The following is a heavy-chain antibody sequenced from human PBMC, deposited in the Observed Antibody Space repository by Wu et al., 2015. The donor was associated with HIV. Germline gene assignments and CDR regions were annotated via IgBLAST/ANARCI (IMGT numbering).Heavy chain of an antibody. V-gene: IGHV1-69*04. CDR3: ARGKITVTIVPFDY. CDR2: IIPTLGIT. Sequence: QVQLVQSGAEVKKPGSSVKVSCKASGGTFSSYGISWVRQAPGQGLEWMGRIIPTLGITSYAQKFQGRVTITADSSTSTAYMELRSLTSEDTAIYYCARGKITVTIVPFDYVGRERWSPSP. CDR1: GGTFSSYG. D-gene: IGHD4-17*01. J-gene: IGHJ4*02.